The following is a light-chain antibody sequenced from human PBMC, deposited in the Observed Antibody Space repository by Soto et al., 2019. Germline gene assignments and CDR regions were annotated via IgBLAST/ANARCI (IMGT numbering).Light chain of an antibody. V-gene: IGLV2-14*01. CDR1: SSDVGGYNY. CDR3: SSYTRSSTTVV. Sequence: QSALTQPASVSGSPGQSITISCTGTSSDVGGYNYVSWYQQHPGKAPKLMIYEVSNRPSGVSNRFSGSKSGNTASLTISGRQDDDEADYYCSSYTRSSTTVVFGGGTKLTVL. J-gene: IGLJ2*01. CDR2: EVS.